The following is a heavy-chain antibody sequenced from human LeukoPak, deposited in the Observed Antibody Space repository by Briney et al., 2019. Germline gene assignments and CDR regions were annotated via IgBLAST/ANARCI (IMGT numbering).Heavy chain of an antibody. CDR3: AREVGCSSTSCYQAFDY. Sequence: GGSLRLSCAASGFTFSSYWMHWVRQAPGKGLVWVLRINSDGSSTSYADSVKGRFTISRDNAKNTLYLQMNSLRAEDTAVYYCAREVGCSSTSCYQAFDYWGQGTLVTVSS. CDR2: INSDGSST. V-gene: IGHV3-74*01. D-gene: IGHD2-2*01. CDR1: GFTFSSYW. J-gene: IGHJ4*02.